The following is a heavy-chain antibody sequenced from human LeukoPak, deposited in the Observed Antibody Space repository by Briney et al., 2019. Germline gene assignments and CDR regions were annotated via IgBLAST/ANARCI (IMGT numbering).Heavy chain of an antibody. D-gene: IGHD3-3*01. V-gene: IGHV3-23*01. CDR3: AKQQAYDFWSGYQRSPIDY. CDR2: ISGSGGST. J-gene: IGHJ4*02. CDR1: GFTFSSYA. Sequence: GGSLRLSCAASGFTFSSYAMSWVRQAPGKGLEWVPAISGSGGSTYYADSVKGRFTISRDNSKNTLYLQMNSLRAEDTAVYYCAKQQAYDFWSGYQRSPIDYWGQGTLVTVSS.